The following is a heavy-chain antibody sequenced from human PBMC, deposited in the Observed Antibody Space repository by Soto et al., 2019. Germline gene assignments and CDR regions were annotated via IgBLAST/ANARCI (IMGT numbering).Heavy chain of an antibody. CDR1: GYIFSSFG. D-gene: IGHD3-10*01. CDR2: ISGTNGKI. Sequence: VQLVQSGAEVRKPGASLKVSCKAVGYIFSSFGISWVRQARGQGLEWVGWISGTNGKINYAENFQERVTMTTDTSTTTSYMELRSLSFDDTAVYYCARTLLWFGEPGGLDVWGQGTTVTVTS. CDR3: ARTLLWFGEPGGLDV. V-gene: IGHV1-18*01. J-gene: IGHJ6*02.